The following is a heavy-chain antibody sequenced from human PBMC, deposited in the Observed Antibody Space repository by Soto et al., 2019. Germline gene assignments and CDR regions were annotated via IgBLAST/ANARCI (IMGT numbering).Heavy chain of an antibody. Sequence: SETLSLTCTVSGSPISSYYWSWIRQPPGKEMEWIGYIYYSGSTNYNPSLKSRVTISVDTSKNQFSLKLNSVTAADTAVYYCARDRVMLTFGGASEEWGIDSWGQGTLVTVS. V-gene: IGHV4-59*12. CDR1: GSPISSYY. J-gene: IGHJ4*02. D-gene: IGHD3-16*01. CDR3: ARDRVMLTFGGASEEWGIDS. CDR2: IYYSGST.